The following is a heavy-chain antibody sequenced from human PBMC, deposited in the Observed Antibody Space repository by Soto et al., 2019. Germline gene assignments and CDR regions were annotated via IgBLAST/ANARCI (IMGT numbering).Heavy chain of an antibody. CDR1: GYTFTSYA. CDR2: INAGNGNT. V-gene: IGHV1-3*01. CDR3: ARADVLRFLEWLWTPPSGMDV. Sequence: GASVTVSCKACGYTFTSYAMHWVRQAPGQRLEWMGWINAGNGNTKYSQKFQGRVTITRDTSASTAYMELSSLRSEDTAVYYCARADVLRFLEWLWTPPSGMDVWGQGTTVTVSS. D-gene: IGHD3-3*01. J-gene: IGHJ6*02.